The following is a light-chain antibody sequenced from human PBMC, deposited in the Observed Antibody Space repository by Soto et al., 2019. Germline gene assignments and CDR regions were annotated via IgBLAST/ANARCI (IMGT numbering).Light chain of an antibody. CDR3: QQSYNVPFT. CDR1: QTISNY. J-gene: IGKJ3*01. Sequence: DIQMTQSPASLAASLGDRITISCRASQTISNYLNWYHQKPGEAPKILIYGASTLQSGVPSSVSGSGSGTEFTLSISSLQPEDFGTYCCQQSYNVPFTFGPGTKVDVK. V-gene: IGKV1-39*01. CDR2: GAS.